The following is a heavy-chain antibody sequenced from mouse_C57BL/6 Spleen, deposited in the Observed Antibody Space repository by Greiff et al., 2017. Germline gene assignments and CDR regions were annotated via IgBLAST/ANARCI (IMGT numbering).Heavy chain of an antibody. D-gene: IGHD2-5*01. CDR1: GYTFTSYW. CDR2: IDPSDSYT. Sequence: QVQLKQPGAELVMPGASVKLSCKASGYTFTSYWMHWVKQRPGQGLEWIGEIDPSDSYTNYNQKFKGKSTLTVDKSSSTAYMQLSSLTSEDSAVYYCARPYSNSDYYAMDYWGQGTSVTVSS. V-gene: IGHV1-69*01. J-gene: IGHJ4*01. CDR3: ARPYSNSDYYAMDY.